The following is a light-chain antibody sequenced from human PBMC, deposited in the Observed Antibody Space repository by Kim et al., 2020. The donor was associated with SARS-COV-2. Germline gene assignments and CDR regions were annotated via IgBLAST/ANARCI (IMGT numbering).Light chain of an antibody. Sequence: SELTQDPAVSVALGQTVRITCQGDSLRSYYASWYQQRPGQAPVVAIYGKNNRPSGIPDRFSGSSSGNTASLTITGAQAEDEADYYCQSRDSSGKVVFGGGTKL. V-gene: IGLV3-19*01. J-gene: IGLJ2*01. CDR1: SLRSYY. CDR2: GKN. CDR3: QSRDSSGKVV.